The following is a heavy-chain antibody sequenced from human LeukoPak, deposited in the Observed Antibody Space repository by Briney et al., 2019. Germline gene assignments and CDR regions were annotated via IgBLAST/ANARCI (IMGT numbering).Heavy chain of an antibody. D-gene: IGHD4/OR15-4a*01. J-gene: IGHJ3*02. Sequence: SETLSLTCTVSGGSISSYYWSWIRQPPGKGLEWIGYIYYSGSTNYNPSLKSRVTISVDTSKNQFSLKLSSVTAADTAVYYCARAGADAFDIWGQGTMVTVSS. V-gene: IGHV4-59*01. CDR1: GGSISSYY. CDR3: ARAGADAFDI. CDR2: IYYSGST.